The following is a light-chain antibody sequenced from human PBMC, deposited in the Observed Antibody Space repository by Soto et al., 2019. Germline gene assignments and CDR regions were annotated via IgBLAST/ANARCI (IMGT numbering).Light chain of an antibody. V-gene: IGLV1-40*01. CDR2: GNT. J-gene: IGLJ1*01. CDR1: SSNIGAGYD. CDR3: QSHDSSLHASV. Sequence: QSVLTQPPSVSGAPGQGGTISCTGSSSNIGAGYDVHWYLQLPGTAPKLLIYGNTNRPSGVPDRFSGSKSGSSASLAITGLQAEDEADYYCQSHDSSLHASVFGTGTKVTVL.